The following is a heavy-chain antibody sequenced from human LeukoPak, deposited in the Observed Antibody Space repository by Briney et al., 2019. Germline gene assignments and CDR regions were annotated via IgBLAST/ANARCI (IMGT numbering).Heavy chain of an antibody. CDR2: INPNSGGT. Sequence: ASVKVSCKASGYTFTGYYMHWVRQAPGQGLEWMGWINPNSGGTNYAQKFQGWVTMTRDTSISTACMELSRLRSDDTAVYYCARDRGQAAGTTGTTWNNWFDPWGQGTLVTVSS. D-gene: IGHD1-1*01. CDR1: GYTFTGYY. V-gene: IGHV1-2*04. CDR3: ARDRGQAAGTTGTTWNNWFDP. J-gene: IGHJ5*02.